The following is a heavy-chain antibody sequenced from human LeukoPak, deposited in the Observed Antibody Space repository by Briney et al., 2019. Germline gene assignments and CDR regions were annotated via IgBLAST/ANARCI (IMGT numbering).Heavy chain of an antibody. CDR3: AKNPGYSSTWYLLDC. V-gene: IGHV3-30*02. CDR1: GFTFSNSG. CDR2: IRYDGSNT. D-gene: IGHD6-13*01. Sequence: GGSLRLSCAPSGFTFSNSGMHWGRHAPGMGLEWVSVIRYDGSNTYYADSVRGRFTISRDNSKNTLYLQMNSLRTEDTAVYYCAKNPGYSSTWYLLDCRGQGTLVTVSS. J-gene: IGHJ4*02.